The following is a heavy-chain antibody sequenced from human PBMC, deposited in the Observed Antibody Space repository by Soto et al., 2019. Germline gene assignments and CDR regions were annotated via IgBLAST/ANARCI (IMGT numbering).Heavy chain of an antibody. Sequence: EVQVVESGGGLVQPGGSLSLSCAASGLTFSSNSMNWVRQAPGKGLEWISYISSSSSTIYADSVKGRFTISRDNAKNSLYLQMNSLRDEDTAVYYCARVIWSGHLTSDLWGQGTLVTVSS. D-gene: IGHD3-3*01. J-gene: IGHJ5*02. V-gene: IGHV3-48*02. CDR3: ARVIWSGHLTSDL. CDR2: ISSSSSTI. CDR1: GLTFSSNS.